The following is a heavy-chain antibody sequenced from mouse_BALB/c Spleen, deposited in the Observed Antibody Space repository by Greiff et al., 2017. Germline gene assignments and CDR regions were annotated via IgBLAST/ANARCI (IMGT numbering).Heavy chain of an antibody. CDR3: ATYGSSYDYYYAMDY. V-gene: IGHV2-9*02. CDR1: GFSLTSYG. Sequence: QVQLKESGPGLVAPSQSLSITCTVSGFSLTSYGVHWVRQPPGKGLEWLGVIWAGGSTNYNSALMSRLSISKDNSKSQVFLKMNSLQTDDTAMYYCATYGSSYDYYYAMDYWGQGTSVTVSS. J-gene: IGHJ4*01. D-gene: IGHD1-1*01. CDR2: IWAGGST.